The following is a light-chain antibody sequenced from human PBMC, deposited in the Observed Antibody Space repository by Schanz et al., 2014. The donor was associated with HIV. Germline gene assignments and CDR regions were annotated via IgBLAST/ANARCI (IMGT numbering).Light chain of an antibody. Sequence: EIVMTQSPVTLSVSPGERATLSCRASQSVNNNLAWYQQKSGQPPRLLIYGASTRAAGIPDRFSGTGSGTDFTLTISRLEPEDFAVYFCQYFGNSGGTFGGGTKVEIK. J-gene: IGKJ4*01. V-gene: IGKV3-20*01. CDR2: GAS. CDR1: QSVNNN. CDR3: QYFGNSGGT.